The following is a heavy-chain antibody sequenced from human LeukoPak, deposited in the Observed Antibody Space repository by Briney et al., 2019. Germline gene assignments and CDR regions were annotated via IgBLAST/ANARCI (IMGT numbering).Heavy chain of an antibody. CDR1: GGTFSSYA. CDR3: ARVTIDYPMVRGAYYYYYYYMDV. V-gene: IGHV1-69*13. CDR2: IIPIFGTA. D-gene: IGHD3-10*01. Sequence: ASVKVSCKASGGTFSSYAISWVRQAPGQGLEWMGGIIPIFGTANYAQKFQGRVTITADESTSTAYMELSSLRSEDTAVYYCARVTIDYPMVRGAYYYYYYYMDVWGKGTTVTVSS. J-gene: IGHJ6*03.